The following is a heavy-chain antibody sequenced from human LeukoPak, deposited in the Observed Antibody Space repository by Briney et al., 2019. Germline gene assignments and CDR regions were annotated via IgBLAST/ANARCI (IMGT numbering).Heavy chain of an antibody. V-gene: IGHV1-24*01. CDR2: FDPEDGET. CDR1: GYTLTELS. D-gene: IGHD3-22*01. CDR3: ASSYYYDSSGYIYYFDY. J-gene: IGHJ4*02. Sequence: ASVKVSCKVSGYTLTELSMHWVRQAPGKGLEWMGGFDPEDGETIYAQKFQGRVTITADESTSTAYMELSSLRSEDTAVYYCASSYYYDSSGYIYYFDYWGQGTLVTVSS.